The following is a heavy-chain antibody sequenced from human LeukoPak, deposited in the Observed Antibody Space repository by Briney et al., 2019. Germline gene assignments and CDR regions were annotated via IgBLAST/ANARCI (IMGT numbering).Heavy chain of an antibody. J-gene: IGHJ6*03. Sequence: PGGSLRLSCAASGFTFSSYWMSWVRQAPGKGLEWVANIKQDGSEKYYVDSVKGRFTISRDNAKNSLYLQMNSLRAEDTAVYYCARGGENYGSGSYMIFGGNYYYYYMDVWGKGTTVTVSS. CDR2: IKQDGSEK. V-gene: IGHV3-7*01. CDR3: ARGGENYGSGSYMIFGGNYYYYYMDV. D-gene: IGHD3-10*01. CDR1: GFTFSSYW.